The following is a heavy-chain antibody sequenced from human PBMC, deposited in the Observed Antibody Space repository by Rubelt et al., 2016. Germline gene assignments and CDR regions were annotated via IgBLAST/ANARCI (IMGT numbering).Heavy chain of an antibody. Sequence: GKGLEWVSVIYSGGSTYYADSVKGRFTISRDNSKNTLYLQMNSLRAEDTAVYYCAKSQPGRAFDIWGQGTMVTVSS. J-gene: IGHJ3*02. CDR2: IYSGGST. CDR3: AKSQPGRAFDI. D-gene: IGHD5-18*01. V-gene: IGHV3-53*01.